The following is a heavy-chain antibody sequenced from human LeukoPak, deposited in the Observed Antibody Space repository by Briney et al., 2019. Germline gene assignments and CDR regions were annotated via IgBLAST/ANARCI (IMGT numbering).Heavy chain of an antibody. CDR3: ASGLNSRSSSC. CDR1: GYSFTGYC. V-gene: IGHV1-2*02. J-gene: IGHJ4*02. CDR2: ICPESGGT. D-gene: IGHD6-13*01. Sequence: ASVKVSCKASGYSFTGYCMHWVRQAPGQGLEWMGRICPESGGTNYAQKFQGRVTMTADTTVSTAYMELNGLKSDDTAVYYCASGLNSRSSSCWGQGTRVTVSS.